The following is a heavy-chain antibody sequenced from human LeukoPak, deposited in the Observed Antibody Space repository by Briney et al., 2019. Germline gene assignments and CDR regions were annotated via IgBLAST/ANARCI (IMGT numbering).Heavy chain of an antibody. CDR1: GFTFSSYA. V-gene: IGHV3-23*01. CDR3: AKDALGGSTSCFDY. D-gene: IGHD2-2*01. J-gene: IGHJ4*02. CDR2: ISGSGGST. Sequence: LPGGSLRLSCAASGFTFSSYAMSWVRQAPGKGLEWISAISGSGGSTYYADSVKGRFTISRDNSKNTLYLQMNSLRAEDTAVYYCAKDALGGSTSCFDYWGQGTLDRLL.